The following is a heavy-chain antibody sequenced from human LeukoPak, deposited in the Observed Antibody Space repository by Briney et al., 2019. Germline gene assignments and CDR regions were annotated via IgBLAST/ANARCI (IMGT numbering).Heavy chain of an antibody. CDR1: GYSIGSGYF. CDR3: ARRPDWGYDYYMDV. V-gene: IGHV4-38-2*02. D-gene: IGHD3-16*01. J-gene: IGHJ6*03. CDR2: VYSSGTT. Sequence: MSSETLSLTCNVSGYSIGSGYFWGWIRQPPGKGLEWIGGVYSSGTTYYNPSLESRLTISLKTSKNQFSLKLRSVTAADTAVYYCARRPDWGYDYYMDVWGKGTTVTVSS.